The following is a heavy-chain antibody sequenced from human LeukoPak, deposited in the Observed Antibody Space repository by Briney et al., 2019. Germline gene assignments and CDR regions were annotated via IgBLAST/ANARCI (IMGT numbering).Heavy chain of an antibody. CDR1: GFTFSDYY. V-gene: IGHV3-11*04. Sequence: GGSLRLSCAASGFTFSDYYMSWIRQAPGKGLEWVSYISSSGSTIYYADSVKGRFTISRDNAKNSLYLQMNSLRAEDTAVYYCASLRYFDWRDIWGQGTMVTVSS. D-gene: IGHD3-9*01. CDR3: ASLRYFDWRDI. J-gene: IGHJ3*02. CDR2: ISSSGSTI.